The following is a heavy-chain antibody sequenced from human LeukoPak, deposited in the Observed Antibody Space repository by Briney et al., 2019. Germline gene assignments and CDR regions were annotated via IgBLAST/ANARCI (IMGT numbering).Heavy chain of an antibody. CDR1: GFIFSSYG. Sequence: GTSLRLSCTASGFIFSSYGMNWVRQAPGKGLEWVANIWYDGSNRDYADFARGRFTISRDSSKSTLYLEVNRLTVDDTAIYYCARDREKRSPRNWFDPWGQGTLVTVSS. J-gene: IGHJ5*02. CDR3: ARDREKRSPRNWFDP. V-gene: IGHV3-33*01. D-gene: IGHD6-25*01. CDR2: IWYDGSNR.